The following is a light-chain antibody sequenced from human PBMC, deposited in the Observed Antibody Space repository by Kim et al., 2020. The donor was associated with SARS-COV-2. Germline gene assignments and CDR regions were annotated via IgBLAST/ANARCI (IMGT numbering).Light chain of an antibody. V-gene: IGKV3-15*01. Sequence: VSPGKRATLSCRAGQSVGTVLAWYQQKPGQAPRLLIYGASTRATGIPARFSGSGSGTEFTLTISSLQSEDFAVYYCEQYQNWPVTFGQGTKVDIK. J-gene: IGKJ1*01. CDR2: GAS. CDR1: QSVGTV. CDR3: EQYQNWPVT.